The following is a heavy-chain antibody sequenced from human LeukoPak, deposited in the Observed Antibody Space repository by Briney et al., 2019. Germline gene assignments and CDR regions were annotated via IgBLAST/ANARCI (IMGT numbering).Heavy chain of an antibody. J-gene: IGHJ4*02. CDR1: GYSISSGYY. V-gene: IGHV4-38-2*02. Sequence: PSETLSLTCTVSGYSISSGYYWGWIRQPPGKGLEWIGSIYHSGSTYYNPSLKSRVTISVDTSKNQSSLKLSSVTAADTAVYYCARIFSGYILDYWGQGTLVTVSS. D-gene: IGHD3-22*01. CDR3: ARIFSGYILDY. CDR2: IYHSGST.